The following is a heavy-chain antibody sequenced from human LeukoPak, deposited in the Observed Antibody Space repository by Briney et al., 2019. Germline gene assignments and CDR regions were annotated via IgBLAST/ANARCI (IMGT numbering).Heavy chain of an antibody. V-gene: IGHV3-11*01. CDR1: GFIFSDYF. CDR2: ISDSGSTI. J-gene: IGHJ4*02. CDR3: ARGDDSGFY. Sequence: PGGSLRLSCAASGFIFSDYFMSWIRQAPGKGLEWVSYISDSGSTINYADSVKGRFTISRDNAKNSLYLQMSSLRVDDTAVYYCARGDDSGFYWGQGTLVTVSS. D-gene: IGHD3-10*01.